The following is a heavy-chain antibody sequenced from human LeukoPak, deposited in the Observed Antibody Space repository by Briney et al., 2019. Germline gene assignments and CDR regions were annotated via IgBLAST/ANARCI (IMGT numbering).Heavy chain of an antibody. CDR3: AKDHYNWYYFDY. CDR1: GFTFSSYT. J-gene: IGHJ4*02. CDR2: ISGRGDTK. V-gene: IGHV3-23*01. D-gene: IGHD1-20*01. Sequence: GGSLRLFCAASGFTFSSYTMNWVRQAPGKGLEWVSGISGRGDTKFYADSVKGRFTISRDNSKNTVYLQMSSLRAGDTAVYYCAKDHYNWYYFDYWGQGTLVTVSS.